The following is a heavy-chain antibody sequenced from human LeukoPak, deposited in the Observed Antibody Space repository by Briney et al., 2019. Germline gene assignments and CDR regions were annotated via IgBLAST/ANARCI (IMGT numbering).Heavy chain of an antibody. J-gene: IGHJ4*02. CDR1: GFTFSSYS. Sequence: GGSLRLSCAASGFTFSSYSMNWVRQAPGKGLEWVSYISSSSSTIYYADSVKGRFTISRDNAKNSLYLQMNSLRDEDTAVYYCARAPFGYCSSTSCYYPFDYWGQGTLVTVSS. D-gene: IGHD2-2*01. CDR2: ISSSSSTI. V-gene: IGHV3-48*02. CDR3: ARAPFGYCSSTSCYYPFDY.